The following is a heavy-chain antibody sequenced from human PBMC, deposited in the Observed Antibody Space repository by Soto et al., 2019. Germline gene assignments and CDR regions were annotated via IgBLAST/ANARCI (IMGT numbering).Heavy chain of an antibody. CDR2: IIPIFGTA. D-gene: IGHD3-22*01. Sequence: SVKVSCKASGGTFSSYAISWVRQAPGQGLEWMGGIIPIFGTANYAQKFQGRVTITADEFTSTAYMELSSLRSEDTAVYYCAKENYYDSSGYYEGYYYYGMDVWGQGTTVTVSS. CDR3: AKENYYDSSGYYEGYYYYGMDV. CDR1: GGTFSSYA. J-gene: IGHJ6*02. V-gene: IGHV1-69*13.